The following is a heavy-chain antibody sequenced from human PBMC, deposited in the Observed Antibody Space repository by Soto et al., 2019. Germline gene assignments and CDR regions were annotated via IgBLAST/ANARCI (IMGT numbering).Heavy chain of an antibody. Sequence: SVKVSCKASGGTFSSYAISWVRQAPGQGLEWMGGIIPIFGTANYAQKFQGRVTITADESTSTAYMELSSLRSEDTAVYYCARQTIAPEYYYDSSGYHYYFDYWGQGTLVTVSS. V-gene: IGHV1-69*13. J-gene: IGHJ4*02. CDR3: ARQTIAPEYYYDSSGYHYYFDY. D-gene: IGHD3-22*01. CDR2: IIPIFGTA. CDR1: GGTFSSYA.